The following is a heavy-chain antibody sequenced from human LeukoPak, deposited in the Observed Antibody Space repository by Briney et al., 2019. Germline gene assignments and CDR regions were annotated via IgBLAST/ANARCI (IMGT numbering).Heavy chain of an antibody. V-gene: IGHV3-30*01. CDR1: GFTFSSYA. CDR3: ARDSPHGQQLVRGFDAFDI. J-gene: IGHJ3*02. Sequence: GGALRLSCAASGFTFSSYAMHWVRQAPGKGVEWVAVISYDGSNKYYADSVKGRFTISRDNSKNTLYLQMNSLRAEDTAVYYCARDSPHGQQLVRGFDAFDIWGQGAMVTVSS. CDR2: ISYDGSNK. D-gene: IGHD6-13*01.